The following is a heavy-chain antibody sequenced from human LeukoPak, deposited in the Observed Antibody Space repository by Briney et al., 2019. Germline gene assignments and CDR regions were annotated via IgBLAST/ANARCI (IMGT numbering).Heavy chain of an antibody. V-gene: IGHV1-8*01. D-gene: IGHD7-27*01. CDR1: GYTFTSYD. CDR2: MSANSGDT. Sequence: ASVKVSCKASGYTFTSYDFNWVRQATGQRPEWMGWMSANSGDTGYAQKFQDRVTMTRNTSISTAYMELSSLRSDDTAVYYCARGPPNWGYDYWGPGTLVTVSS. CDR3: ARGPPNWGYDY. J-gene: IGHJ4*02.